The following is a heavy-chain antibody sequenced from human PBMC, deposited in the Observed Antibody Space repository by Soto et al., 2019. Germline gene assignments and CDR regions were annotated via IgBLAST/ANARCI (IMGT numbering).Heavy chain of an antibody. CDR2: ISAYNGNT. D-gene: IGHD3-22*01. CDR3: ASATHVDYHDSTGLCWFDT. V-gene: IGHV1-18*01. J-gene: IGHJ5*02. CDR1: CYTFTSYG. Sequence: ASVKASCSASCYTFTSYGISWVRQAPGQGLEWMGWISAYNGNTNYAQKLQGRVTMTTDTSTSTAYMELTSLRPDDTAVYYCASATHVDYHDSTGLCWFDTWGQGTLVTVS.